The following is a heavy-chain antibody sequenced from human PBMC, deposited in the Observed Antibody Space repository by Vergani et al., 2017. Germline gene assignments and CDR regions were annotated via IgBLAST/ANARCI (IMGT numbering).Heavy chain of an antibody. D-gene: IGHD3-10*01. J-gene: IGHJ5*02. CDR2: IYHTGSA. V-gene: IGHV4-38-2*01. Sequence: QVQLLESGPGLLKPSETLSLTCSVSGYSITSGYYWGWIRQPPGRGLEWIGSIYHTGSAYYNPSLKSRVTVSVDTSMNQVSLKLNSVTAADPAGYYCVRTVALWFGETKDGGWFDPWGQGTLVTVTS. CDR3: VRTVALWFGETKDGGWFDP. CDR1: GYSITSGYY.